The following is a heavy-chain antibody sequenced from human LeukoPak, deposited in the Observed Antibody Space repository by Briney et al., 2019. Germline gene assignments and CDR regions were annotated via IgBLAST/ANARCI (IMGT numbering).Heavy chain of an antibody. J-gene: IGHJ5*02. Sequence: SETLSLTCTVSGGSISSDYWSWIRQPPGKGLEWIGYIYSSGSTNYNPSLESRVTISVDTSKNQFSLKLSSVTAADTAVYYCARVRGRAAAEGWFDPWGQGTLVTVSS. V-gene: IGHV4-59*12. CDR2: IYSSGST. CDR1: GGSISSDY. CDR3: ARVRGRAAAEGWFDP. D-gene: IGHD6-13*01.